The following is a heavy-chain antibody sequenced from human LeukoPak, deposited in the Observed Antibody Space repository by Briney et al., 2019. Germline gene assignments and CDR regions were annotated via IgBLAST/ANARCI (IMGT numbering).Heavy chain of an antibody. V-gene: IGHV1-69*05. CDR1: VGTCTIYA. Sequence: SVKVSCKASVGTCTIYAISWVRQAPGQGLEWMGRIIPIFGTATYAQKFQGRVTITTDESTSTAHMELSSLRPEDTAVYYCARERQGPLDYWGQGTLVTVSS. J-gene: IGHJ4*02. CDR2: IIPIFGTA. CDR3: ARERQGPLDY.